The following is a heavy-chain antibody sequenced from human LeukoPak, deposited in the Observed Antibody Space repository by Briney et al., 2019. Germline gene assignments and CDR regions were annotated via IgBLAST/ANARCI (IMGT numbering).Heavy chain of an antibody. CDR3: AREGASDAFDI. CDR2: IKQDGSEK. Sequence: PGGSLRLSCAASGFTFSSYWMSWVRQAPGKGLEWVANIKQDGSEKYYVDSVEGRFTISRDNAKNSLYLQMNSLRAEDTAVYYCAREGASDAFDIWGQGTMVTVSS. J-gene: IGHJ3*02. V-gene: IGHV3-7*01. CDR1: GFTFSSYW.